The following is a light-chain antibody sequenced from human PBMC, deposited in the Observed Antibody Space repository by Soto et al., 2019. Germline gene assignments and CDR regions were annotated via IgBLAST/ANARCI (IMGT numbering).Light chain of an antibody. J-gene: IGKJ5*01. CDR2: LGS. CDR3: METLQTPIT. CDR1: QSLLYSNGYNY. Sequence: IVMTQSPLSLPVTPGEPASISCRSSQSLLYSNGYNYFNWFLQNPVQAPQLLIYLGSNRASGVPDRFSGSGSGTDFTLKISRVEAEDVGVYYCMETLQTPITFVQGTRLEIK. V-gene: IGKV2-28*01.